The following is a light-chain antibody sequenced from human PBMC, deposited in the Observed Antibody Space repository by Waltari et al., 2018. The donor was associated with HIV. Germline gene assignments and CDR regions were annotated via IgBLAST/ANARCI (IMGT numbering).Light chain of an antibody. CDR3: QQYNNWPPLT. CDR1: QSVSSH. V-gene: IGKV3-15*01. CDR2: GAS. Sequence: EIVMTQSPATLSVSPGERATLSCRASQSVSSHVAWYQQKPGQAPRLLIYGASTRDAGIPARFSGSGSGTDFTLTISSLQSEDFAVYYCQQYNNWPPLTFGGGTKVEIK. J-gene: IGKJ4*01.